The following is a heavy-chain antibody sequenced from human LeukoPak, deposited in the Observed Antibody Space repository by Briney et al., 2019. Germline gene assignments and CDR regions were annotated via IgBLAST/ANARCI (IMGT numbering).Heavy chain of an antibody. CDR3: ARARGSVYFDWLLDY. CDR2: IYYSGST. CDR1: GGSISSSSYY. J-gene: IGHJ4*02. D-gene: IGHD3-9*01. Sequence: SETLSLTCTVSGGSISSSSYYWGWIRQPPGKGLEWIGSIYYSGSTYYNPSLKSRVTLSVDTSKNQFSLKLSSVTAADTAVYYCARARGSVYFDWLLDYWGQGTLVTVSS. V-gene: IGHV4-39*01.